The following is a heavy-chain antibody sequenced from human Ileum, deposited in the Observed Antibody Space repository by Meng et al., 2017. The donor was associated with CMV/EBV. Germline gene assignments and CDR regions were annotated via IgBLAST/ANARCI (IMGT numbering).Heavy chain of an antibody. Sequence: LEESGPGLVESSETLSLTCTASGGSTSTSTYYWGLFRQPPGKRVEWIGSGYYSGTTYYNPSLKSRVNMSIDTSKNRFSLKLSSATAADTAVYYCARNVGFYSSQIAYWGQGALVTVSS. CDR1: GGSTSTSTYY. D-gene: IGHD3-3*01. CDR3: ARNVGFYSSQIAY. CDR2: GYYSGTT. V-gene: IGHV4-39*07. J-gene: IGHJ4*02.